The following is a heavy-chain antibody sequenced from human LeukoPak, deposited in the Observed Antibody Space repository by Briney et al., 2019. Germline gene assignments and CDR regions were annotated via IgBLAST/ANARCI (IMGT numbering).Heavy chain of an antibody. V-gene: IGHV3-23*01. CDR2: ISGSGGST. J-gene: IGHJ4*02. D-gene: IGHD2-15*01. Sequence: GGSLRLSCAASGFTFSSYPMSWVRQAPGKGLEWVSAISGSGGSTYYADSVKGRFTISRDNSKNTLYLQMNSLRAEDTAVYYCAKEMVIVVVVAADYWGQGTLVTVSS. CDR1: GFTFSSYP. CDR3: AKEMVIVVVVAADY.